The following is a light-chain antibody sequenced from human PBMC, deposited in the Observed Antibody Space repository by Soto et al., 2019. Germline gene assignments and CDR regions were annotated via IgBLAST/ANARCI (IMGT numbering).Light chain of an antibody. CDR2: AAS. J-gene: IGKJ1*01. Sequence: EIQMTQSPSSLSASVGDRVTITCRASQSISSYLNWYQQKPGKAPKLLIYAASSLQSGVPSRFSGSGSGTDFTLTISSLQPEDFATYYCQQSYSTPGTCGQGTKGDI. CDR1: QSISSY. V-gene: IGKV1-39*01. CDR3: QQSYSTPGT.